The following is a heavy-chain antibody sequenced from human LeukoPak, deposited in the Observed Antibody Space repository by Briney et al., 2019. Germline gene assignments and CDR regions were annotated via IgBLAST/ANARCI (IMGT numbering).Heavy chain of an antibody. V-gene: IGHV1-18*01. CDR3: ARRELLVRSWFDP. Sequence: ASVKVSCKASGYTFTSYGISWVRQAPGQGLEWMGWISGYNGKTDYAQEFQGRVTMTTDTSTTTAYMELRSLRSDDTAVYDCARRELLVRSWFDPWGQGTLVTVSS. CDR2: ISGYNGKT. D-gene: IGHD3-10*01. J-gene: IGHJ5*02. CDR1: GYTFTSYG.